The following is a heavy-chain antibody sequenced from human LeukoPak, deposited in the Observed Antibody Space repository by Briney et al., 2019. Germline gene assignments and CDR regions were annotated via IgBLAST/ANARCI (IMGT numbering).Heavy chain of an antibody. D-gene: IGHD4-17*01. CDR3: ARDRVEYGDYRPTYYFDY. J-gene: IGHJ4*02. Sequence: SETLSLTCAVYGGSFSGYYWSWIRQPPGKGLEWIGEINHSGSTNYNPSLKSRVTISVDTSKNQFSLKLSSVTAADTAVYYCARDRVEYGDYRPTYYFDYWGQGTLVTVSS. V-gene: IGHV4-34*01. CDR2: INHSGST. CDR1: GGSFSGYY.